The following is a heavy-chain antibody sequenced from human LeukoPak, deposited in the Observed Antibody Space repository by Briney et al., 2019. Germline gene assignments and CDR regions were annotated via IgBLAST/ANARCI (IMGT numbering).Heavy chain of an antibody. D-gene: IGHD3-22*01. V-gene: IGHV3-30-3*01. Sequence: PGGSLRLSCAASGFTFSSYAMHWVRQAPGEGLEWVAVISYDGSNKYYADSVKGRFTISRDNSKNTLYLQMNSLRAEDTAVYYCARAQYYYDSSGYWYYFDYWGQGTLVTVSS. CDR2: ISYDGSNK. J-gene: IGHJ4*02. CDR1: GFTFSSYA. CDR3: ARAQYYYDSSGYWYYFDY.